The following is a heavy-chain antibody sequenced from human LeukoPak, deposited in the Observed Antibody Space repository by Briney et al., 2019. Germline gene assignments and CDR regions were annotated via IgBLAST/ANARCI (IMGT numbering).Heavy chain of an antibody. D-gene: IGHD3-22*01. V-gene: IGHV4-39*01. Sequence: PSETLSLTCTVSGGSISSSSYYWGWIRQPPGKGLEWIGSIYYSGSTYYNPSLKSRVTIFVDTSKNQFSLKLSSVTAADTAVYYCARHNPDSSGYFDYWGQGTLVTVSS. J-gene: IGHJ4*02. CDR2: IYYSGST. CDR3: ARHNPDSSGYFDY. CDR1: GGSISSSSYY.